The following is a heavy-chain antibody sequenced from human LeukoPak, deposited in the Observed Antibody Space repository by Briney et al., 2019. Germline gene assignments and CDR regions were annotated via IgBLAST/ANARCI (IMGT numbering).Heavy chain of an antibody. V-gene: IGHV1-69*13. D-gene: IGHD3-16*02. CDR1: GGTFSSYA. CDR2: IIPIFGTA. CDR3: ARGRSLSYRYDAFDI. J-gene: IGHJ3*02. Sequence: SVKVSCKASGGTFSSYAISWVRQAPGQGLEWMGGIIPIFGTANYAQKFQGRVTITADESTSTAYMELSSLRSEDTAEYYCARGRSLSYRYDAFDIWGQGTMVTVSS.